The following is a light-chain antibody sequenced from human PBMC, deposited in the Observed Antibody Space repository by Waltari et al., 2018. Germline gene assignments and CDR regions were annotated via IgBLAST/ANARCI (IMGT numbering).Light chain of an antibody. CDR1: QSVSSSY. Sequence: EIVLTQSPGTLSLSPAARATLSCRASQSVSSSYLAWYQQKPGQAPRLLIYGASSRATGIPDRISGSGSGTDFTLTLSSLEPEDFAVYYCQQHGTSPFTFGQGTKVEIK. CDR3: QQHGTSPFT. CDR2: GAS. J-gene: IGKJ2*01. V-gene: IGKV3-20*01.